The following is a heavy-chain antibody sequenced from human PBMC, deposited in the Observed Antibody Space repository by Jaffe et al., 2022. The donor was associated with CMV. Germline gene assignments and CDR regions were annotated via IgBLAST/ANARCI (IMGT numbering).Heavy chain of an antibody. Sequence: QVQLVESGGGVVQPGRSLRLSCAASGFTFSSYGMHWVRQAPGKGLEWVAVISYDGSNKYYADSVKGRFTISRDNSKNTLYLQMNSLRAEDTAVYYCAKDLGRQELLLTIDYWGQGTLVTVSS. CDR3: AKDLGRQELLLTIDY. CDR1: GFTFSSYG. CDR2: ISYDGSNK. D-gene: IGHD3-3*01. J-gene: IGHJ4*02. V-gene: IGHV3-30*18.